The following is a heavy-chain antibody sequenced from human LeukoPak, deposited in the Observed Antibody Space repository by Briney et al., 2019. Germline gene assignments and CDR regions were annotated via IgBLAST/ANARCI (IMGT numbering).Heavy chain of an antibody. Sequence: GGSLRLSCAAFGFAFGDFGVHWVRQAPGKGLEWLALISYDGRNQYYADSVKGRFTISRDNSKNILYLQLNGLRADGTARYYCAKFAPGSNSFHFDYWGQGTLVAVSS. V-gene: IGHV3-30*18. CDR2: ISYDGRNQ. D-gene: IGHD4-11*01. J-gene: IGHJ4*02. CDR3: AKFAPGSNSFHFDY. CDR1: GFAFGDFG.